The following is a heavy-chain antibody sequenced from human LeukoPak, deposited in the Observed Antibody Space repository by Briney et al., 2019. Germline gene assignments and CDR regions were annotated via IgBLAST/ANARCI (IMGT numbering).Heavy chain of an antibody. V-gene: IGHV1-46*02. CDR3: ARAYYESSAYRHAVYFDY. CDR1: GYTFNGSY. J-gene: IGHJ4*02. Sequence: ASVKVSCKASGYTFNGSYMHWVRQTPGQGLEWMGIINPSDDSTRYAQKFQGRVTMTKDTSTNTVYMHLSSLSSDDTAVYYCARAYYESSAYRHAVYFDYWGQGTLVTVSS. D-gene: IGHD3-22*01. CDR2: INPSDDST.